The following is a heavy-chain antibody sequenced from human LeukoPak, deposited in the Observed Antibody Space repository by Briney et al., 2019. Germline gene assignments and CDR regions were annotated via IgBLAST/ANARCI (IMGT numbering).Heavy chain of an antibody. CDR2: INPNSGGT. CDR1: GYTFTGYY. CDR3: ARERDYVDTAMVYFDY. J-gene: IGHJ4*02. D-gene: IGHD5-18*01. V-gene: IGHV1-2*02. Sequence: ASVKVSCKASGYTFTGYYMHWVRQAPGQGLEWMGWINPNSGGTNYAQKFQGRVTMTRDTSISTAYMELSRLRSDDTAVYYCARERDYVDTAMVYFDYWGQGTLVTVSS.